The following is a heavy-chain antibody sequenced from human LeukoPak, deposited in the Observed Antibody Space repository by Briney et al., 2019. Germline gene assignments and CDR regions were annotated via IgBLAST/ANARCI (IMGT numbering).Heavy chain of an antibody. CDR1: GGSISSYY. Sequence: SETLSLTCTVSGGSISSYYWSWIRQPPGKGLEWIGYIYYSGSTNYNPSLKSRVTISVDTSKNQFSLKLSSVTAADTAVYYCARCSRHSYGYGWNWFDPWGQGTLVTVSS. CDR2: IYYSGST. D-gene: IGHD5-18*01. CDR3: ARCSRHSYGYGWNWFDP. J-gene: IGHJ5*02. V-gene: IGHV4-59*01.